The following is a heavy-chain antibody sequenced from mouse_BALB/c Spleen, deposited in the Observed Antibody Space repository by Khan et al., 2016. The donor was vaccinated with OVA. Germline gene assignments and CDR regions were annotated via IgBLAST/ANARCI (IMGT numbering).Heavy chain of an antibody. Sequence: QVQLKQSGPGLVAPSQSLSITCTVSGFSLTGYGVNWVRQPPGKGLEWLGMIWGDGSPDYNSALKSRLSISKHNDMRQVFLKMNHLHTDDKSRYYCAREIYYDVACYDAMDYWGQGASGTVSS. CDR3: AREIYYDVACYDAMDY. V-gene: IGHV2-6-7*01. CDR2: IWGDGSP. CDR1: GFSLTGYG. J-gene: IGHJ4*01. D-gene: IGHD2-4*01.